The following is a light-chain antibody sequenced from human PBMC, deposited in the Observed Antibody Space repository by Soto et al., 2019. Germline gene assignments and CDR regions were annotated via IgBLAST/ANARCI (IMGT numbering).Light chain of an antibody. Sequence: QPVLTQSPSASASLGASVKLTCXLSSGXSSFAIAWHQQQPEKGPRYLMKINSDGSHTKGDGIPDRFSGSGSGAERYLIISRLQSEDEADYYCQTWGTGIVFGGGTKLTVL. CDR2: INSDGSH. V-gene: IGLV4-69*01. CDR3: QTWGTGIV. CDR1: SGXSSFA. J-gene: IGLJ2*01.